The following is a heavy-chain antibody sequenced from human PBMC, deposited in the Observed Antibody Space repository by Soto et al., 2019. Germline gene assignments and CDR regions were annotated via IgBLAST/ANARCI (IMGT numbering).Heavy chain of an antibody. Sequence: QVQVVESGGGVVQPGRALRLSCAASGFTFSSYAMHWVRQAPGKGLEWVAIISYDGSDKYYADSVKGRFTISRDNSKNTLYLQMNSLRTEDTAVYYCATGGRLRHFDYCGQGTLVTVSS. CDR2: ISYDGSDK. D-gene: IGHD5-12*01. J-gene: IGHJ4*02. V-gene: IGHV3-30*04. CDR1: GFTFSSYA. CDR3: ATGGRLRHFDY.